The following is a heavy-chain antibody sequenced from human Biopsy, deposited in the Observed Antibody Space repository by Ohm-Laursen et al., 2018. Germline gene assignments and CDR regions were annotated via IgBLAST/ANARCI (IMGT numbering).Heavy chain of an antibody. CDR3: ARATNSTGWPYYYFYGMDV. D-gene: IGHD2/OR15-2a*01. V-gene: IGHV4-59*01. CDR2: IYYSVST. J-gene: IGHJ6*02. CDR1: GGSISSDY. Sequence: SETLSLTWTVSGGSISSDYWSWIRQTPGKGLEWIGYIYYSVSTNYNPSLKSRVTISVDTSKNQFSLRLNSVTAADTAVYYCARATNSTGWPYYYFYGMDVWGQGTTVTVSS.